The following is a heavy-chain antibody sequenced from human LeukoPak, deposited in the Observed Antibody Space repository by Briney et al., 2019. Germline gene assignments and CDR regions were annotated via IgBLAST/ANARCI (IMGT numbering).Heavy chain of an antibody. CDR2: IYYSGST. CDR3: ARNYCDSSGYYWFDP. V-gene: IGHV4-59*01. J-gene: IGHJ5*02. Sequence: SETLSLTCTVSGGSISNYYWSWIRQPPGKGLEWIGYIYYSGSTNYNPSLKSRVTISVDTSKNQFSLNLSSVTAADTAMYYCARNYCDSSGYYWFDPWGQGTLVTVSS. D-gene: IGHD3-22*01. CDR1: GGSISNYY.